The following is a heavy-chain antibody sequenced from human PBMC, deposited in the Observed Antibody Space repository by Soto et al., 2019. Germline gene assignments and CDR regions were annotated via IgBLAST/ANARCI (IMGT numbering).Heavy chain of an antibody. V-gene: IGHV4-34*02. Sequence: QVQLQQWGAGLLKPSETLSLTCAVYGGSFSGYYWSWIRQPPGKGLEWIGDINHSGRTNYSPSLKSRVTISTDMSKNQFSLRLTSVTAADTALYYCARGLRGVIITSYYLAMDVWGQGTTVTVSS. CDR1: GGSFSGYY. CDR3: ARGLRGVIITSYYLAMDV. J-gene: IGHJ6*02. CDR2: INHSGRT. D-gene: IGHD3-10*01.